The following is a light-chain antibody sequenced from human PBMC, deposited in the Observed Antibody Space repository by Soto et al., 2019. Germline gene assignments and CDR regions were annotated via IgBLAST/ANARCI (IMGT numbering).Light chain of an antibody. Sequence: GNRVPITCRASQSISTWLAWYQQKPGKAPKLLIYGASSLASGVPSRFSGSGSGTKFTLTIASLQPDDFATYYCQQYETFSGTFGPGTKVDIK. CDR3: QQYETFSGT. J-gene: IGKJ1*01. CDR2: GAS. CDR1: QSISTW. V-gene: IGKV1-5*01.